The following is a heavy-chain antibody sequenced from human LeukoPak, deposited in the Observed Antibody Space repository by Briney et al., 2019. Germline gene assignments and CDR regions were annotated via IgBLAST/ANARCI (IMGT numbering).Heavy chain of an antibody. J-gene: IGHJ2*01. CDR2: THYSGST. Sequence: SETLSLTCTVSGGSISDYYWSWVRRPPGKGLEGIGYTHYSGSTNYNPSLKGRVTMSMVTSKDQFSLSLSSVTAADTAVYFCVRHWVHDFGGSDWYFDLWGRGTLVTVSS. CDR3: VRHWVHDFGGSDWYFDL. V-gene: IGHV4-59*08. D-gene: IGHD4-23*01. CDR1: GGSISDYY.